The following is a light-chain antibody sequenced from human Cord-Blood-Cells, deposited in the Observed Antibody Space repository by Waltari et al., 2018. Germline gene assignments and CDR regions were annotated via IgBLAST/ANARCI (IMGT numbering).Light chain of an antibody. CDR1: SSDVGGSNY. CDR3: SSYTSSSTWV. Sequence: QSALTQPASVSGSPGQSITISCTGTSSDVGGSNYVSWYQQHPGKAPKLMIYAVSNRPSGVSNRCSGSKAGNTASLTISGLQAEDEADYYCSSYTSSSTWVFGGGTKLTVL. CDR2: AVS. J-gene: IGLJ3*02. V-gene: IGLV2-14*01.